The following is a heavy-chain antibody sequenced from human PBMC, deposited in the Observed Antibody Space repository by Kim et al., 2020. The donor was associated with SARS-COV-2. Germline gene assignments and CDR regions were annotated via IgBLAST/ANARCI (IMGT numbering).Heavy chain of an antibody. CDR3: ARNRQLWTEFDY. J-gene: IGHJ4*02. V-gene: IGHV3-43*01. Sequence: GGSLRLSCAASGFTFDDYTMHWVRQAPGKGLEWVSLISWDGGSTYYADSVKGRFTISRDNSKNSLYLQMNSLRTEDTALYYCARNRQLWTEFDYWGQGTLVTVSS. CDR1: GFTFDDYT. CDR2: ISWDGGST. D-gene: IGHD5-18*01.